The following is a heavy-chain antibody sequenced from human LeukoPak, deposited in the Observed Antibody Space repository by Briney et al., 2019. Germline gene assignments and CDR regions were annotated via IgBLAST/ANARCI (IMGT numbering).Heavy chain of an antibody. Sequence: ASVKVSCKASGYTFTSYGISWVRQAPGQGLEWMGGIIPILGSAKYAQKFQGRVTITADESTSTAHMELSSLRSEDTAVYYCATTIYDLWSGSYYYYMDVWGKGTTVTVSS. D-gene: IGHD3-3*01. CDR3: ATTIYDLWSGSYYYYMDV. J-gene: IGHJ6*03. CDR1: GYTFTSYG. CDR2: IIPILGSA. V-gene: IGHV1-69*13.